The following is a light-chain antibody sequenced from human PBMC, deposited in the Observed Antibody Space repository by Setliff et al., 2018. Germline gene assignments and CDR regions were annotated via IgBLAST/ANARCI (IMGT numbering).Light chain of an antibody. CDR3: SIHRSRGDV. CDR1: GSDVGTSKY. J-gene: IGLJ1*01. Sequence: QSVLTQPASVSGSPGQSITISCTGTGSDVGTSKYVSWYQQHPGKAPKLIIYDVTTRPSGVSNRFSGSKSGNTASLTISGLQAEDKADYYCSIHRSRGDVFGTGTKVTVL. CDR2: DVT. V-gene: IGLV2-14*03.